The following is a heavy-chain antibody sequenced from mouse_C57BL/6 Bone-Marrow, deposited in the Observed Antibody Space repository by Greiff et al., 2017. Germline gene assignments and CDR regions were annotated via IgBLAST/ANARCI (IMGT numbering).Heavy chain of an antibody. D-gene: IGHD1-1*01. Sequence: VQLQQSGAELVKPGASVKLSCKASGYTFTSYWMHWVKQRPGQGLEWIGMIHPNSGSTNYNEKFKSKATLTVDKSSSTAYMQLSSLTSEDSAVYYCARHYGSSYPWFAYWGQGTLVTVSA. CDR2: IHPNSGST. CDR1: GYTFTSYW. J-gene: IGHJ3*01. V-gene: IGHV1-64*01. CDR3: ARHYGSSYPWFAY.